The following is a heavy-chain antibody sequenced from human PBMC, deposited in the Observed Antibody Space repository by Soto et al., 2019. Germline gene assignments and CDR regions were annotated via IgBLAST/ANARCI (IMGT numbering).Heavy chain of an antibody. CDR1: GYTFTSYD. Sequence: ASVKVSCKAPGYTFTSYDINWVRQATGQGIEWMGWMNPNSGNTGYAQKLQGRVTMTRNTSISTAYMELSSLRSEDTAVYYCARGSIVVVVAATRRVDAFDIWGQGTMVTV. V-gene: IGHV1-8*01. CDR2: MNPNSGNT. D-gene: IGHD2-15*01. J-gene: IGHJ3*02. CDR3: ARGSIVVVVAATRRVDAFDI.